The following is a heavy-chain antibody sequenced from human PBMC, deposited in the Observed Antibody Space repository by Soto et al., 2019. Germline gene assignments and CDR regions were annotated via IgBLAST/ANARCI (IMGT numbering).Heavy chain of an antibody. V-gene: IGHV3-23*01. CDR2: ISGSGGST. J-gene: IGHJ4*02. Sequence: EVQLLESGGGLVQPGGSLRLSCAASGFTFSSYAMSWVRQAPGKGLEWVSAISGSGGSTYYADSVKGRFTISRDNSKNTLYLQMNSLRAEDTAVYYCAKGRVSSGWYFWSVGYFDYWGQGTLVTVSS. CDR3: AKGRVSSGWYFWSVGYFDY. D-gene: IGHD6-19*01. CDR1: GFTFSSYA.